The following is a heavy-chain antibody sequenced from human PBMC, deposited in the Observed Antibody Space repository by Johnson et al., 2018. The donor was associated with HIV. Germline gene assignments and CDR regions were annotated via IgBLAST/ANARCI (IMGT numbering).Heavy chain of an antibody. D-gene: IGHD1-26*01. Sequence: QVQLVESGGGVVQPGRSLRLSCAASGFTFSSYGMHWVRQAPGKGLEWVAFIRYDGSNKYYADSVKGRFPISRDNSKNTLDLQMNSLRAEDTAVYYCANTLRLVGATFRNDAFDIWCQGTMVTVSS. CDR1: GFTFSSYG. CDR2: IRYDGSNK. V-gene: IGHV3-30*02. J-gene: IGHJ3*02. CDR3: ANTLRLVGATFRNDAFDI.